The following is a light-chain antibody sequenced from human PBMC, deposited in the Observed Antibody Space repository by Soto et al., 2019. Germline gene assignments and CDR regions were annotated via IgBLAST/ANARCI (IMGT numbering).Light chain of an antibody. J-gene: IGKJ5*01. CDR3: QQSYSTPIT. Sequence: LSQCPSYLSASVGDRATITCRASHSISSNLAWFQQKPGRAPSLLIYGASTSLNGVPPRFSGSGSGTDFTLTISSLQPEEFAAYYCQQSYSTPITFGQGTRLEIK. CDR1: HSISSN. CDR2: GAS. V-gene: IGKV1-9*01.